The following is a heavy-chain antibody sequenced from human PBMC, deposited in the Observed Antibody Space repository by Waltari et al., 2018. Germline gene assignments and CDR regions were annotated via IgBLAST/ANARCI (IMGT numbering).Heavy chain of an antibody. CDR3: AKGLYYYTTSGEWKAEYLQH. CDR2: INEGGSST. D-gene: IGHD3-10*01. Sequence: EVQLSESGGGLVQPGGSRRLSCAASGFTFTSYALNWVRQTPGKGLEWVSAINEGGSSTYYADSVKGRFTISRDNSKNTVYLQMNSLRAEDTALYYCAKGLYYYTTSGEWKAEYLQHWGQGTLVTVSS. V-gene: IGHV3-23*01. CDR1: GFTFTSYA. J-gene: IGHJ1*01.